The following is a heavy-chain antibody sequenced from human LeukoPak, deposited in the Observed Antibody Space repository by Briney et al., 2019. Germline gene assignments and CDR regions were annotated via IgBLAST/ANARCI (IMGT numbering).Heavy chain of an antibody. D-gene: IGHD6-25*01. CDR3: ATGGGYRFAY. CDR2: INTNTEKS. Sequence: ASVKVSCKASGYSITNYAILWVRQSPGQGLEWLGWINTNTEKSTYAPGFTGRYVFSLDSSVNTAYLQISSLKAEDTALYYCATGGGYRFAYWGQGTLVTVSS. V-gene: IGHV7-4-1*02. CDR1: GYSITNYA. J-gene: IGHJ4*02.